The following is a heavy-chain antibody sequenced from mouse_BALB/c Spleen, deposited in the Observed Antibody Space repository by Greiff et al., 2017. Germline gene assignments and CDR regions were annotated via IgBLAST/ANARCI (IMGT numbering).Heavy chain of an antibody. D-gene: IGHD1-1*01. V-gene: IGHV2-2*02. CDR2: IWSGGST. J-gene: IGHJ4*01. Sequence: VKLVESGPGLVQPSQSLSITCTVSGFSLTSYGVHWVRQSPGKGLEWLGVIWSGGSTDYNAAFISRLSISKDNSKSQVFFKMNSLQANDTAIYYCATYYYGSSYAMDYWGQGTSVTVSS. CDR3: ATYYYGSSYAMDY. CDR1: GFSLTSYG.